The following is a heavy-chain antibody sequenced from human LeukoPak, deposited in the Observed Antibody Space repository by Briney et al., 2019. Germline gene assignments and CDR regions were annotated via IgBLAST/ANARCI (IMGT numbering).Heavy chain of an antibody. CDR3: ARAKVTTFDY. J-gene: IGHJ4*02. V-gene: IGHV4-59*01. CDR1: GGSISSYY. CDR2: IYYSGST. D-gene: IGHD4-11*01. Sequence: ASETLSLTCTVSGGSISSYYWSWIRQPPGKGLEWIGYIYYSGSTNYNPSLKSRVTISVDTSKSQFSLKLSSVTAADTAVYYCARAKVTTFDYWGQGTLVTVSS.